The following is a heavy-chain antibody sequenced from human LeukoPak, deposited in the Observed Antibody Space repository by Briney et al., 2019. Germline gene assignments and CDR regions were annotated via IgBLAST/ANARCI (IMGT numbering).Heavy chain of an antibody. CDR2: IKQDGSEK. Sequence: GGSLRLSXAASGFTFSSYWMSWVRQAPGKGLEWVANIKQDGSEKYYVDSVKGRFTISRDNAKNSLCLQMNSLRAEDTAVYYCARKLQLNWFDPWGQGTLVTVSS. D-gene: IGHD4-11*01. J-gene: IGHJ5*02. CDR3: ARKLQLNWFDP. CDR1: GFTFSSYW. V-gene: IGHV3-7*01.